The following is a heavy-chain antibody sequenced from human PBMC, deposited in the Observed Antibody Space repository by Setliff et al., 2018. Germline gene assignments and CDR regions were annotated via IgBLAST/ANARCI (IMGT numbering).Heavy chain of an antibody. Sequence: SETLSLTCTVSPGSISRHYWSWFRQAPGKGLEWIGYRHDNGERDYNPSLGSRVTISVDTSKNQFSLMLTSVTAADTAVYYCARGGTFRYFDFWGQGTPVTVSS. CDR2: RHDNGER. CDR3: ARGGTFRYFDF. V-gene: IGHV4-59*11. CDR1: PGSISRHY. J-gene: IGHJ4*02. D-gene: IGHD5-12*01.